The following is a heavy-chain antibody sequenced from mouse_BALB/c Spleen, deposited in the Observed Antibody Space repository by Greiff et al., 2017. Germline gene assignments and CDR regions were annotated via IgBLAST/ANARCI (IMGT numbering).Heavy chain of an antibody. CDR2: IYPGDGDT. J-gene: IGHJ4*01. D-gene: IGHD2-2*01. CDR1: GYAFSSSW. CDR3: AREGYGAMDY. V-gene: IGHV1-82*01. Sequence: QVQLQQSGPELVKPGASVKISCKASGYAFSSSWMNWVKQRPGQGLEWIGRIYPGDGDTNYNGKFKGKATLTADKSSSTAYMQLSSLTSVHSAVYFCAREGYGAMDYWGQGTSVTVSS.